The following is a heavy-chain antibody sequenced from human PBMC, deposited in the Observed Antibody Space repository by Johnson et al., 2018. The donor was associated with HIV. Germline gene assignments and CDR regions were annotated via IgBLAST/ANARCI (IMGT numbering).Heavy chain of an antibody. Sequence: MLLVESGGGLVQPGGSLRLSCAASRFTVSGNYMTWVRQAPGKGLEWVSVVYSAGHTYYANSVKGRFTISRDNSKNTLYLQMGSLRADDMAVYYCARDVGGWGYRHAFDMWGQGTMVTVSS. D-gene: IGHD5-12*01. CDR3: ARDVGGWGYRHAFDM. V-gene: IGHV3-66*01. J-gene: IGHJ3*02. CDR1: RFTVSGNY. CDR2: VYSAGHT.